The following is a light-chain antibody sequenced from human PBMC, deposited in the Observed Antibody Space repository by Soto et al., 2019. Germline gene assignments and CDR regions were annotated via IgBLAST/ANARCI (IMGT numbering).Light chain of an antibody. CDR3: AAWDDTVRNYV. CDR1: ISNIGTNY. Sequence: QSVLTQPPSVSGTPGQRVTISCSGGISNIGTNYVHWFQQLPGTAPKVLSNRDNQRPSGVPDRFSGSKSGISASLAISGLQSEDEAEYYCAAWDDTVRNYVFGTGTKVTVL. CDR2: RDN. J-gene: IGLJ1*01. V-gene: IGLV1-47*01.